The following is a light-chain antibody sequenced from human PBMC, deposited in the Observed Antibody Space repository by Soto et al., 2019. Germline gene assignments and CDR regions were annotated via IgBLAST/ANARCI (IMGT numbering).Light chain of an antibody. CDR2: AAS. V-gene: IGKV1-6*02. J-gene: IGKJ5*01. CDR1: QGITND. CDR3: LQYCSSPIT. Sequence: ATLKTHSPSSLSAHLVDPVNITCRASQGITNDLGWYQQKPGKAPKLLIYAASSLQSGVPSRFSGSGSGTDFTLTISSLQPEDFAAYYSLQYCSSPITFGQRTRLEIK.